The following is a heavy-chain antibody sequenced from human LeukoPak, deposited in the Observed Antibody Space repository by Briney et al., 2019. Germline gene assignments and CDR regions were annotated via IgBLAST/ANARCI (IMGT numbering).Heavy chain of an antibody. J-gene: IGHJ6*03. CDR2: IYYSGST. CDR1: GGSISSYY. CDR3: ARGNYYYYMDV. V-gene: IGHV4-59*08. Sequence: SETLSLTCTVSGGSISSYYWSWIRQPPGKGLEWIGYIYYSGSTNYNPSLKSRVTISVDTSKNQFSLKLSSVTAADTAVYYCARGNYYYYMDVWGKGTTVTVSS.